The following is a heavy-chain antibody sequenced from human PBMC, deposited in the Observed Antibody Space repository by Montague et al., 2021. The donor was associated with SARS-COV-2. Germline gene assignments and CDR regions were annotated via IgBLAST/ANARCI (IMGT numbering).Heavy chain of an antibody. J-gene: IGHJ4*02. D-gene: IGHD6-6*01. CDR1: GACNSDSD. Sequence: SETLSLTCSSLGACNSDSDRTRIRQHPRHTWEWYGEFNHSESTNYNPSLKSRVTISVDTSKNQFSLKLSSVTAADTAVYFCARGGIAARRHYFDYWGQGTLVTVSS. V-gene: IGHV4-34*01. CDR3: ARGGIAARRHYFDY. CDR2: FNHSEST.